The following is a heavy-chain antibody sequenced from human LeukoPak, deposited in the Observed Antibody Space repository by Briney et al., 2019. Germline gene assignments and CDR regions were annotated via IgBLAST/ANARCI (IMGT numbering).Heavy chain of an antibody. J-gene: IGHJ5*02. V-gene: IGHV1-69*05. CDR1: GGTFSSYA. CDR3: ARGGIPMVRGVIANGGNWFDP. CDR2: IIHIFGTA. Sequence: SVKVSXKASGGTFSSYAISWVRQAPGQGLEWMGRIIHIFGTANYAQKFQGRVTITTDESTSTAYMELSSLRSEDTAVYYCARGGIPMVRGVIANGGNWFDPWGQGTLVTVSS. D-gene: IGHD3-10*01.